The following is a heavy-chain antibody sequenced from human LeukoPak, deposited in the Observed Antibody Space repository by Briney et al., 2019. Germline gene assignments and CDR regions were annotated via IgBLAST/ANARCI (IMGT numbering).Heavy chain of an antibody. Sequence: LRLSCTASGFTFGDYAISWVRQAPGKGLEWIGEINHSGSTNYNPSLKSRVTISVDTSKNQFSLKLRSVTATDTAVYYCARVRAVATIGGRYYYYYMDVWGKGTTVTVSS. D-gene: IGHD5-12*01. CDR2: INHSGST. CDR1: GFTFGDYA. CDR3: ARVRAVATIGGRYYYYYMDV. V-gene: IGHV4-34*01. J-gene: IGHJ6*03.